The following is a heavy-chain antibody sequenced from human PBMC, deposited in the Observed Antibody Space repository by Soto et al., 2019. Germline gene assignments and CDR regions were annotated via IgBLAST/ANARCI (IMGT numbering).Heavy chain of an antibody. D-gene: IGHD3-22*01. CDR1: GYTFTSYA. V-gene: IGHV1-3*01. CDR3: ARPSGGYYDSSGYPAFDY. CDR2: INAGNGNT. J-gene: IGHJ4*02. Sequence: QVQLVQSGAEVKKPGASVKVSCKASGYTFTSYAMHWVRQAPGQRLEWMGWINAGNGNTKYSQKFQGRVTITRDTSASTAYMELSSLRSEDTAVYYCARPSGGYYDSSGYPAFDYWGQGTLVTVSS.